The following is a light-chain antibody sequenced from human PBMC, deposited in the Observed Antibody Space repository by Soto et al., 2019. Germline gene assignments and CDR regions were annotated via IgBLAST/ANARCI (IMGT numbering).Light chain of an antibody. V-gene: IGKV3-11*01. Sequence: EIVMTQSPATLSLSPGERATLSCRASQSVSSNLAWYQQNPGQAPRLLIFDASNRATGIPARFSGSGSGTDFILTISSLEPEDFAVYYCQQHSNWPLTFGGGTKVDI. J-gene: IGKJ4*01. CDR1: QSVSSN. CDR2: DAS. CDR3: QQHSNWPLT.